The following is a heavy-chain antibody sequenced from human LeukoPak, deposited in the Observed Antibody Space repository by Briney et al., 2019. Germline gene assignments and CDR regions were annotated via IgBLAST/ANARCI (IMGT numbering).Heavy chain of an antibody. V-gene: IGHV4-39*07. Sequence: SETLSLTCTVSGGSISSSSYYWGWIRQPPGKGLEWIGNIYYSGSTYYNPSLKSRVTISVDTSKNQFSLKLSSVTAADTAVYYCATEQYCSGGSCHDYWGQGTLVTVSS. CDR2: IYYSGST. D-gene: IGHD2-15*01. CDR1: GGSISSSSYY. CDR3: ATEQYCSGGSCHDY. J-gene: IGHJ4*02.